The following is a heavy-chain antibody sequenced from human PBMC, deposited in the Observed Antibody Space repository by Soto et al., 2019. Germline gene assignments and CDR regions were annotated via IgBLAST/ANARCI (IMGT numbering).Heavy chain of an antibody. Sequence: SETLSLTCTASGDTISSSDFYWGWIRQPPGRGLEWIGNIFYSGSTYYNPSLKSRVTISVDTSKNQFSLKLSSVTAADTAVYYCARRTDYGDYSDAFDVWGHGSMVTVSS. J-gene: IGHJ3*01. CDR1: GDTISSSDFY. CDR2: IFYSGST. V-gene: IGHV4-39*01. CDR3: ARRTDYGDYSDAFDV. D-gene: IGHD4-17*01.